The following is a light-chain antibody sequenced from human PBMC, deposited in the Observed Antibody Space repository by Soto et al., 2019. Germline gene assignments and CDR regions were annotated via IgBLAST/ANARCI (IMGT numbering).Light chain of an antibody. V-gene: IGKV3-11*01. CDR1: QSVSSY. Sequence: EIVLTQSPGTLSLSPGERATLSCGASQSVSSYLAWYQQKPGQAPRLLIYDASNRATGIPARFSGSGSGTDFTLTISSLEPEDFAVYYCQQRSNWSITFGQGTRLEIK. CDR2: DAS. J-gene: IGKJ5*01. CDR3: QQRSNWSIT.